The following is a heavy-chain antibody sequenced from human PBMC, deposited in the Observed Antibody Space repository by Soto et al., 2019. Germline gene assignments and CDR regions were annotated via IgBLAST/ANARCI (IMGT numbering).Heavy chain of an antibody. CDR1: GGSFSGYY. J-gene: IGHJ6*02. V-gene: IGHV4-34*01. CDR3: ARGRRGLRKHYYYCGMDV. D-gene: IGHD3-16*01. CDR2: INHSGST. Sequence: SETLSLTCAVYGGSFSGYYWSWIRQPPGKGLEWIGEINHSGSTNYNPSLKSRVTISVDTSKNQFSLKLSSVTAADTAVYYCARGRRGLRKHYYYCGMDVWGQGTTVTVSS.